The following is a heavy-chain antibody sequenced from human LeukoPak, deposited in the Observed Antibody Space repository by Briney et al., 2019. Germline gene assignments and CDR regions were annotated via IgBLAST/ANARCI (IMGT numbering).Heavy chain of an antibody. D-gene: IGHD2-15*01. CDR1: GFTFSSYG. CDR3: ARDCSGGSCYAYYYYGKDV. Sequence: PGRSLRLSCAASGFTFSSYGMHWVRQAPGKGLEWVAVIWYDGSNKYYADSVKGRFTISRDNSKNTLYLQMNSLRAEDTAVYYCARDCSGGSCYAYYYYGKDVWSQGTTVTVSS. V-gene: IGHV3-33*01. J-gene: IGHJ6*02. CDR2: IWYDGSNK.